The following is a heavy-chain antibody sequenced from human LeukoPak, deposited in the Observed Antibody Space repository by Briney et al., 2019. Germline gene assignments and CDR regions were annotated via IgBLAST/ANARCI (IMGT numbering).Heavy chain of an antibody. CDR3: TRAYDVAIREIGF. CDR1: GFTFSDYY. D-gene: IGHD2-21*01. V-gene: IGHV3-72*01. J-gene: IGHJ4*02. Sequence: GGSLRLSCAASGFTFSDYYMDGVPDAPGKGLECVGRTRNKANSYTTKYAASVKGRFTISRDDSKSSLYLQMNSLKTEDTAVYYCTRAYDVAIREIGFWGQGTLVTVSS. CDR2: TRNKANSYTT.